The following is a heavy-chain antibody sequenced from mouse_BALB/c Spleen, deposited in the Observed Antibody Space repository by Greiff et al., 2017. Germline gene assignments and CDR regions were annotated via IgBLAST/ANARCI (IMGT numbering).Heavy chain of an antibody. D-gene: IGHD2-4*01. V-gene: IGHV5-6-4*01. CDR2: ISSGGSYT. J-gene: IGHJ1*01. CDR3: TRWDDYDANWYFDV. Sequence: EVQRVESGGGLVKPGGSLKLSCAASGFTFSSYTMSWVRQTPEKRLEWVATISSGGSYTYYPDSVKGRFTISRDNAKNTLYLQMSSLKSEDTAMYYCTRWDDYDANWYFDVWGAGTTVTVSS. CDR1: GFTFSSYT.